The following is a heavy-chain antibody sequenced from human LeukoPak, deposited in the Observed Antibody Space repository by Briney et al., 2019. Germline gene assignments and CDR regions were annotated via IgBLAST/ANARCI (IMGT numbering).Heavy chain of an antibody. Sequence: ASVKVSCKASGYTFTSYYMHWVRQAPGQGLEWMGIINPSGGSTSYAQKFQSRVTMTRDTSTSTVYMELSSLGSEDTAVYYCASGLAVAGTLGYWGQGTLVTVSS. J-gene: IGHJ4*02. CDR2: INPSGGST. V-gene: IGHV1-46*01. CDR1: GYTFTSYY. D-gene: IGHD6-19*01. CDR3: ASGLAVAGTLGY.